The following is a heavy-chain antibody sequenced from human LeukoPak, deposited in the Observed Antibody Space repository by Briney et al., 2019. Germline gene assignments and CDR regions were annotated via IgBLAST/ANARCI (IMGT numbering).Heavy chain of an antibody. CDR2: LKEDGSEK. Sequence: GGSLGLFCAASGFTFRTYWMRWVRQAPGKGLEWVANLKEDGSEKYYGDSVKGRFTISRDNAKNSLYLEMNSLRVEDTAVYYCARDSSGYQWGQGTLVTVSS. D-gene: IGHD3-22*01. CDR3: ARDSSGYQ. CDR1: GFTFRTYW. J-gene: IGHJ4*02. V-gene: IGHV3-7*01.